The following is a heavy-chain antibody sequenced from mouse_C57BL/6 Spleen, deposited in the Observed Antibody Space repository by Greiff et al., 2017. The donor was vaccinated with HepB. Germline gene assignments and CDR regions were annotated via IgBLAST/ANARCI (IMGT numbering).Heavy chain of an antibody. Sequence: EVQLQQSGPELVKPGASVKISCKASGYTFTDYYMNWVKQSLGRSLEWIGDINPNNGDTNYDQKFKGKATLTVDKSSSTAYMELRSLTSEDSAVYYCARRGSGFAYWGQGTLVTVSA. CDR1: GYTFTDYY. V-gene: IGHV1-26*01. CDR2: INPNNGDT. J-gene: IGHJ3*01. CDR3: ARRGSGFAY.